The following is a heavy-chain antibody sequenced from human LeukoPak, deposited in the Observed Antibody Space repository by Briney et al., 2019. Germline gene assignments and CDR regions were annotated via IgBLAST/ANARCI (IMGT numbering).Heavy chain of an antibody. V-gene: IGHV3-74*01. CDR3: ARGDSSGYYH. CDR2: LNSDGSST. D-gene: IGHD3-22*01. CDR1: GFTFSSSA. J-gene: IGHJ5*02. Sequence: GGSLRLSCAASGFTFSSSAMSWVRQVPGKGLVWVSRLNSDGSSTTYADSVKGRFTIFRDNAKHTLFLQMNSLRAEDTAVYYCARGDSSGYYHWGQGTLVTVSS.